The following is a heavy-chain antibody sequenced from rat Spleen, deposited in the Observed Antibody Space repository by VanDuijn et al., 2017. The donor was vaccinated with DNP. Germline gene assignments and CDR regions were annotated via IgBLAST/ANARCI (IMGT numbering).Heavy chain of an antibody. Sequence: EVQLVASGGGLVQPGRSLKLSCAASGFTFSNYGMAWVRQAPTKGLEWVATISYDGSSTYYRDSVKGRFTISRDNAESTLNLQMDSLRSEDTATYYCARGGDGYDYWGQGVMVTVSS. CDR2: ISYDGSST. CDR1: GFTFSNYG. V-gene: IGHV5-29*01. CDR3: ARGGDGYDY. D-gene: IGHD1-12*03. J-gene: IGHJ2*01.